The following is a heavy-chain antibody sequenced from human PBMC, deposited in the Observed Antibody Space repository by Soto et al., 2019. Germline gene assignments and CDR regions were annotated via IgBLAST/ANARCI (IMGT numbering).Heavy chain of an antibody. V-gene: IGHV4-31*03. CDR3: ARSSPIRFLEWLNAFDI. Sequence: SETLSLTRTVSGSSISSGGYYWSWIRQHPGKGLEWIGYIYYSGSTYYNPSLKSRVTISVDTSKNQFSLKLSSVTAADTAVYYCARSSPIRFLEWLNAFDIWGPGTMVTVSS. D-gene: IGHD3-3*01. J-gene: IGHJ3*02. CDR1: GSSISSGGYY. CDR2: IYYSGST.